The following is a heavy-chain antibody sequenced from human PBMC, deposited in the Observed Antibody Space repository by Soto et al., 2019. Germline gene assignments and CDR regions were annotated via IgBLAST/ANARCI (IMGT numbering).Heavy chain of an antibody. CDR3: ARHRHYGSGGANWFDP. D-gene: IGHD3-10*01. Sequence: QVQLVQSGAEVKKPGASVKVSCKASGYTFTDYGVSWVRQAPGRGLEWMGWIIPYNGNRNYAQKFQGRVTMTTDTSTSTAHMELRSLRPDDTAVYYCARHRHYGSGGANWFDPWRQGTLVTVSS. CDR1: GYTFTDYG. J-gene: IGHJ5*02. V-gene: IGHV1-18*01. CDR2: IIPYNGNR.